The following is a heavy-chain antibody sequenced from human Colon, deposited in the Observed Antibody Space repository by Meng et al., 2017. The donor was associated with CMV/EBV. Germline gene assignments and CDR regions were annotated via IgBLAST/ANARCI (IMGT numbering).Heavy chain of an antibody. D-gene: IGHD1-26*01. CDR2: INPITGGT. J-gene: IGHJ4*02. V-gene: IGHV1-2*02. CDR1: GYTFTGYF. CDR3: ASLSGGDFDY. Sequence: QGLLGRAGAEVKKPGASVKVHCKASGYTFTGYFMYWVRQAPGQGLEWLGVINPITGGTNYAQKFQGRVTMTRDTSMNTAYMELSRLRSDDTAVYYCASLSGGDFDYWGQGTLVTVSS.